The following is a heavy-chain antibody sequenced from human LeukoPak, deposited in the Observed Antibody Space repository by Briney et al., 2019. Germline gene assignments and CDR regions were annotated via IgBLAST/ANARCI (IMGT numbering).Heavy chain of an antibody. Sequence: ASVKVSCKASGYTFTSYYMHWVRQAPGQGLEWMGIINPSGGSTSYAQKFQGRVTMTRDMSTSTVYMELGSLRSEDTAVYYCARSPRWGDTAMLNYYMDVWGKGTTVTVSS. CDR3: ARSPRWGDTAMLNYYMDV. J-gene: IGHJ6*03. D-gene: IGHD5-18*01. CDR2: INPSGGST. V-gene: IGHV1-46*01. CDR1: GYTFTSYY.